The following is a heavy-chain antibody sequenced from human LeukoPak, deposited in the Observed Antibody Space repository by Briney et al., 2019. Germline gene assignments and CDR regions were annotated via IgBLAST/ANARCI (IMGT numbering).Heavy chain of an antibody. CDR3: ARTSDYYNYYFDY. J-gene: IGHJ4*02. V-gene: IGHV1-2*02. D-gene: IGHD4-11*01. Sequence: GASVTVSCKASGYRFTDYYVHWVRQAPGRGLEWMAWINPNDGTTNYAQKFQGRVTMITDTSISTAYMELNNLRSDDTAVYYCARTSDYYNYYFDYWGQGTPVTVSS. CDR1: GYRFTDYY. CDR2: INPNDGTT.